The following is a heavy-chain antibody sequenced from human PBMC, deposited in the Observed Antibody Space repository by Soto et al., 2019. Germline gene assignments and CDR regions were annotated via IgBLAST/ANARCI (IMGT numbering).Heavy chain of an antibody. V-gene: IGHV4-61*08. D-gene: IGHD3-22*01. CDR2: IYYSGST. CDR3: ARSPRYYDSSGWYFDY. J-gene: IGHJ4*02. CDR1: GGSISSGSISGYY. Sequence: PSETLSLTCTVSGGSISSGSISGYYWSWIRQPPGKGLEWIGYIYYSGSTNYNPSLRSRVTISVDTSKNQFSLKVTSVTAVDTAVYYCARSPRYYDSSGWYFDYWGQGTLVTVSS.